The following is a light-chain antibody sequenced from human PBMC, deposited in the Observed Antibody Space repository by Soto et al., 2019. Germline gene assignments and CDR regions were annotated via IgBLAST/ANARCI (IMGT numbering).Light chain of an antibody. Sequence: IVLTLSPPAVSLSTGERATLSCRASQSVSSYLAWYQQKPGQAPRLLIYGASSRATGIPDRFSGSGSGTDFTLTISRLEPEDFAVYYCQQYGSSPVTFGQGTRLEIK. CDR2: GAS. CDR3: QQYGSSPVT. CDR1: QSVSSY. V-gene: IGKV3-20*01. J-gene: IGKJ5*01.